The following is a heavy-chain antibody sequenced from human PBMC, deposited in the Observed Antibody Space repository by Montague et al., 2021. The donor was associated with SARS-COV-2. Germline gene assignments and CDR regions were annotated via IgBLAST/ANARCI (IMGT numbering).Heavy chain of an antibody. CDR3: ARGWAFDP. CDR1: GGSTASHY. CDR2: VYYNGDA. D-gene: IGHD6-19*01. J-gene: IGHJ3*01. Sequence: SETLSLTCTVSGGSTASHYWNWIRQSPGKRPEWIGYVYYNGDAKYNPSLQSRVTISIDASENQFSLRLNSVTAADTAVYLCARGWAFDPWGRGRLVTVSS. V-gene: IGHV4-59*08.